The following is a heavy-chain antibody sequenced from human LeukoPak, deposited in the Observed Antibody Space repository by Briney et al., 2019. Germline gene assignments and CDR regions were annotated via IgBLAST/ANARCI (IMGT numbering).Heavy chain of an antibody. V-gene: IGHV1-2*02. Sequence: ASVKVSRKASGYTFTGYYMHWVRQAPGQGLEWMGWINPNSGGTNYAQKFQGRVTMTRDTSISTAYMELSRLRSDDTAVYYCARDAPYGVVVPAAMLNYWGQGTLVTVSS. D-gene: IGHD2-2*01. CDR2: INPNSGGT. CDR3: ARDAPYGVVVPAAMLNY. CDR1: GYTFTGYY. J-gene: IGHJ4*02.